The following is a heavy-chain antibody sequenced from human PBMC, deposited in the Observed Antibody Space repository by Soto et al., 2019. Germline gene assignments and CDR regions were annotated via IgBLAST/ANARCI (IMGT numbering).Heavy chain of an antibody. CDR3: TTDSYSTIIIVRFDY. J-gene: IGHJ4*01. Sequence: GGSLRLSCAAFDFAFTNAWINWVRQAPGKGLEWVGRIKSKTDGGTTDYAEPVKGRFAISRDDSNNMVYLQMNSLKIEDTAVYYCTTDSYSTIIIVRFDYWGHGTLVTVSS. CDR1: DFAFTNAW. D-gene: IGHD3-22*01. CDR2: IKSKTDGGTT. V-gene: IGHV3-15*07.